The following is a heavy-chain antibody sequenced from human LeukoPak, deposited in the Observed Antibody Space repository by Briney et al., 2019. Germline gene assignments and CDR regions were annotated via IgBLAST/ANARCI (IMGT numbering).Heavy chain of an antibody. Sequence: GRSLRLSCAASGFTFSSYALRWVRQAPGKGLEWVAVISYDGNNKFYAESVKGRFTISRDNSKNTLYLQMNSLRAEDTAVYYCARGGGIYGGNPAPFDYWGQGTLVTVSS. V-gene: IGHV3-30-3*01. J-gene: IGHJ4*02. CDR2: ISYDGNNK. CDR3: ARGGGIYGGNPAPFDY. CDR1: GFTFSSYA. D-gene: IGHD4-23*01.